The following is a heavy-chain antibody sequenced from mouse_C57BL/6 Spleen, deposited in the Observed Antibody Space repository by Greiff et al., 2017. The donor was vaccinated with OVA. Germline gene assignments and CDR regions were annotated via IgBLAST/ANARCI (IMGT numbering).Heavy chain of an antibody. CDR1: GYTFTSYW. CDR2: IDPSDSYT. J-gene: IGHJ1*03. V-gene: IGHV1-59*01. D-gene: IGHD2-2*01. Sequence: QVQLQQPGAELVRPGTSVKLSCKASGYTFTSYWMHWVKQRPGQGLEWIGVIDPSDSYTNYNQKFKGKATLTVDTSSSTAYMQLSSLTSEDSAVDYCARRGVTSWYFDVWGTGTTVTVSS. CDR3: ARRGVTSWYFDV.